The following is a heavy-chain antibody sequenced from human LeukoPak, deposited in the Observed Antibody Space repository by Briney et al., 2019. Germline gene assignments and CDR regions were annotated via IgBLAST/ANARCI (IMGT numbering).Heavy chain of an antibody. V-gene: IGHV3-23*01. CDR1: GFTFSSYA. Sequence: GGSLRLSCAASGFTFSSYAMSWVRQAPGKGLEWVSTISGSGGGTYYADSVKGRFTISRDNPKNTLYLHMDSLRAEDTAVYYCAKDSAIVPAAPYGMDVWGQGTTVTVSS. J-gene: IGHJ6*02. CDR2: ISGSGGGT. D-gene: IGHD2-2*01. CDR3: AKDSAIVPAAPYGMDV.